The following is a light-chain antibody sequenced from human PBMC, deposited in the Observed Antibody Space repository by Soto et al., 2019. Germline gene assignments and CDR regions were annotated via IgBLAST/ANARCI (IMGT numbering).Light chain of an antibody. J-gene: IGKJ4*01. Sequence: DIQMTQSPSSVTASVGDRVTITCRASQGVSRWLVWYQQKPGKAPKLLIYAASSLQSGVPSRFSGSXSGTEFTLTIXSLQXXXFATYYCQQANSFPLTFGGGTKVEIK. CDR3: QQANSFPLT. CDR2: AAS. CDR1: QGVSRW. V-gene: IGKV1-12*01.